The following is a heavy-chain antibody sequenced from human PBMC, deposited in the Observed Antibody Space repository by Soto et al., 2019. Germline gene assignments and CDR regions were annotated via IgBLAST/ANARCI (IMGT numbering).Heavy chain of an antibody. CDR3: ARDVDDFWSGYSRGYLFDP. CDR1: GGSISSSNW. D-gene: IGHD3-3*01. Sequence: PSETLSLTCAVSGGSISSSNWWSWVRQPPGKGLEWIGEIYHSGSTNYNPSLKSRVTISVDKSKNQFSLKLSSVTAADTAVYYCARDVDDFWSGYSRGYLFDPWCQGTLVTVSS. J-gene: IGHJ5*02. V-gene: IGHV4-4*02. CDR2: IYHSGST.